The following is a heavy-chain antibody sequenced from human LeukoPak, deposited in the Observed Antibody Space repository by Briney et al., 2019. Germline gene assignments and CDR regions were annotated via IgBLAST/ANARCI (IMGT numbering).Heavy chain of an antibody. CDR2: IYYTGST. V-gene: IGHV4-59*01. D-gene: IGHD6-13*01. Sequence: SETLSLTCTASGAPISRDYWSWLRQPPGKGLEWIGYIYYTGSTNYNPSLKSRVTISVDTSKNQFSLKLSSVTAADTAVYYCARDRPGGSSLDYWGQGTLVTVSS. CDR3: ARDRPGGSSLDY. J-gene: IGHJ4*02. CDR1: GAPISRDY.